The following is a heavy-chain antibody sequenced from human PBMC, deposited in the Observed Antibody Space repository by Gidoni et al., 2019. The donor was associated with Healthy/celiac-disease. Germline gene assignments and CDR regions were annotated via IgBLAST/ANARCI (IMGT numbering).Heavy chain of an antibody. J-gene: IGHJ3*02. Sequence: EVQLVESGGGLIQPGGSLRLSCAASGFTVSSNYMSWVRQAPGKGLEWVSVIYSGGSTYYADSVKGRFTISRDNSKNTLYLQMNSLRAEDTAVYYCAGPSSSWYAGAVDIWGQGTMVTVSS. D-gene: IGHD6-13*01. CDR3: AGPSSSWYAGAVDI. V-gene: IGHV3-53*01. CDR1: GFTVSSNY. CDR2: IYSGGST.